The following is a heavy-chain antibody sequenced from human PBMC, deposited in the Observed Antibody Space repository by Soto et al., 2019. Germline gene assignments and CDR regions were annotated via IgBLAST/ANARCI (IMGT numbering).Heavy chain of an antibody. Sequence: LRLSCAASGFTFSSYEMNWVRQAPGKGLEWVSYISSSGSTIYYADSVKGRFTISRDNAKNSLYLQMNSLRAEDTAVYYCARGGYCSGGSCYSYFGGYYYYGMDVWGQGTTVTVSS. D-gene: IGHD2-15*01. CDR2: ISSSGSTI. CDR1: GFTFSSYE. CDR3: ARGGYCSGGSCYSYFGGYYYYGMDV. J-gene: IGHJ6*02. V-gene: IGHV3-48*03.